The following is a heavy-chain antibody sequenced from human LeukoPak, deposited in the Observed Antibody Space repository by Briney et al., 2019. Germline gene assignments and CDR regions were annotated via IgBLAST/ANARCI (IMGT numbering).Heavy chain of an antibody. Sequence: GGSLRLSCAASGFNFNRFWMSWVRQAPGKGLEWLANINQDGTEKKYVDSVKGRLTISRDNAKNSLYLQMNSLRAEDTALYYCAKGGDGYNLDAFDIWGQGTMVTVSS. V-gene: IGHV3-7*03. D-gene: IGHD5-24*01. CDR3: AKGGDGYNLDAFDI. J-gene: IGHJ3*02. CDR1: GFNFNRFW. CDR2: INQDGTEK.